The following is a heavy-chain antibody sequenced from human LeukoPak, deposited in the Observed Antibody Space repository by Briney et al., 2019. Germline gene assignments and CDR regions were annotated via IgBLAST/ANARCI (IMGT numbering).Heavy chain of an antibody. D-gene: IGHD3-10*01. CDR3: ASRNIAVWFGEEY. J-gene: IGHJ4*02. CDR1: GFTFSSYE. V-gene: IGHV3-48*03. Sequence: GESLRLSCAASGFTFSSYEMNWVRQAPGKGLEWVSYISSSGSTIYYADSVKGRFTISRDNAKNSLYLQMNSLRAEDTAVYYCASRNIAVWFGEEYWGQGTLVTVSS. CDR2: ISSSGSTI.